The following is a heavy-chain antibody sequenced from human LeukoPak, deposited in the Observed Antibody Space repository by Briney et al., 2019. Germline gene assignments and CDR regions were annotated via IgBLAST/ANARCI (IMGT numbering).Heavy chain of an antibody. D-gene: IGHD3-16*01. CDR3: ARGGLRLLLGELGGFDY. CDR1: GYTFTGYY. Sequence: GASVKVSCKASGYTFTGYYMHWVRQAPGQGLEWMGWINPNSGGTNYAQKFQGRVTMTRDTSISTAYMELSRLRSDHTAVYYCARGGLRLLLGELGGFDYWGQGTLVTVSS. J-gene: IGHJ4*02. V-gene: IGHV1-2*02. CDR2: INPNSGGT.